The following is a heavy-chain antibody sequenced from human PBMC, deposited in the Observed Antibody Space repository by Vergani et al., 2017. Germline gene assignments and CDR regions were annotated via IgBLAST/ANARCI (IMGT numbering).Heavy chain of an antibody. CDR3: ARDPLYSTTWPFLRLVMDV. CDR1: GGSISSGSYY. Sequence: QVQLQESGPGLVKPSQTLSLTCTVSGGSISSGSYYWSWFRQPPGKGLKWIGRFYTGGGTSYNPSLKSRVTISVATSKNQFSLQLSSVTAADTAVYYCARDPLYSTTWPFLRLVMDVWVEGTTVTDSS. D-gene: IGHD6-13*01. J-gene: IGHJ6*04. CDR2: FYTGGGT. V-gene: IGHV4-61*02.